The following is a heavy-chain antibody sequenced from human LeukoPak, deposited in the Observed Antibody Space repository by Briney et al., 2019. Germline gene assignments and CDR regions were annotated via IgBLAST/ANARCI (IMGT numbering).Heavy chain of an antibody. CDR3: ARGKGSGWTFDY. J-gene: IGHJ4*02. V-gene: IGHV4-34*01. CDR2: IKKRGST. CDR1: GRSINSLY. D-gene: IGHD6-19*01. Sequence: SETLSLTCTLSGRSINSLYWRWTRHPPGKGREWVGEIKKRGSTNYNRSLKSRVTIPVNTPKKQSSLKLSSVTAADTAVYYCARGKGSGWTFDYWGQGTLVTVSS.